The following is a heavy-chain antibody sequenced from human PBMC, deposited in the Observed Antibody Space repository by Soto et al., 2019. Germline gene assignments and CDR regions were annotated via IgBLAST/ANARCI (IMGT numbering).Heavy chain of an antibody. D-gene: IGHD6-19*01. CDR3: ARDFGAYSSGWYYWFDP. J-gene: IGHJ5*02. CDR1: GGTFSSYS. CDR2: IIPIFDSA. Sequence: QVQLVQSGAEVKKPGSSVKVSCKASGGTFSSYSISWVRQAPGQGLEWMGGIIPIFDSANYAQKFQGRVTITADKSTSTAYMELSSLRSEDTAVYYCARDFGAYSSGWYYWFDPWGQGTLVTVSS. V-gene: IGHV1-69*06.